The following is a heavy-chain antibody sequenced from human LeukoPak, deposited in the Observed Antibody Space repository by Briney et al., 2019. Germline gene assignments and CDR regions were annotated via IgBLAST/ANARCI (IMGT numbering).Heavy chain of an antibody. D-gene: IGHD4-17*01. CDR2: INHSGST. J-gene: IGHJ4*02. CDR3: ARGSSDRTVTTLAYYFDY. CDR1: GGSFSGYY. V-gene: IGHV4-34*01. Sequence: PSETPSLTCAVYGGSFSGYYWSWIRQPPGKGLEWIGEINHSGSTNYNPSLKSRVTISVDTSKNQFSLKLSSVTAADTAVYYCARGSSDRTVTTLAYYFDYWGQGTLVTVSS.